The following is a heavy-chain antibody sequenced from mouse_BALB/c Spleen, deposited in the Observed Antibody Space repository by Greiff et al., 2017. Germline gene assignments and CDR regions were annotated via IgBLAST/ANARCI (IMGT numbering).Heavy chain of an antibody. CDR3: ARYWDRDWYFDV. CDR2: IYPGDGDT. D-gene: IGHD4-1*01. J-gene: IGHJ1*01. CDR1: GYAFSSYW. V-gene: IGHV1-80*01. Sequence: QVQLQQSGAELVRPGSSVKISCKASGYAFSSYWMNWVKQRPGQGLEWIGQIYPGDGDTNYNGKFKGKATLTADKSSSTAYMQLSSLTSEDSAVYFCARYWDRDWYFDVWGAGTTVTVSS.